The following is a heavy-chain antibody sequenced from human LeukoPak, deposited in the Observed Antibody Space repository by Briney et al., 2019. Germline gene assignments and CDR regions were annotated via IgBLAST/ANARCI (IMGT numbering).Heavy chain of an antibody. CDR3: ARAGSGYYRWYYFDY. CDR1: GFPFSRNG. V-gene: IGHV3-23*01. Sequence: GGSLRLSCAASGFPFSRNGMTWVRQAPGKGLEWVSAISGSGGNTYYADSVKGRFTISRDNAKNSPYLQMNSLRAEDTAVYYCARAGSGYYRWYYFDYWGQGTLVTVSS. D-gene: IGHD3-3*01. J-gene: IGHJ4*02. CDR2: ISGSGGNT.